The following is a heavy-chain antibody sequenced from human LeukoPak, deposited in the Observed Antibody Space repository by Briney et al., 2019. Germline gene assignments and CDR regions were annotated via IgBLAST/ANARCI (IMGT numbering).Heavy chain of an antibody. Sequence: GGSLSLPCAAPRFPFCTYPMHWVPHTPAKGLEYVSAYSSNGGSTYYANYVKGRFTISRDNSKNTLYLQMGSLRAEDMAVYYCARGPYYHDRSGYLFWGQGTLVTVSS. V-gene: IGHV3-64*01. CDR3: ARGPYYHDRSGYLF. CDR1: RFPFCTYP. D-gene: IGHD3-22*01. CDR2: YSSNGGST. J-gene: IGHJ4*02.